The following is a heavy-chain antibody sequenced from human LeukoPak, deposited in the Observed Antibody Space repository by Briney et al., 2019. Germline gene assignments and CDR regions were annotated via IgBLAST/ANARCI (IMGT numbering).Heavy chain of an antibody. D-gene: IGHD2-15*01. Sequence: GGSLRLSCAASGFTFSSYAMNWVRQAPGTGLEWISGISGSGGNTYYADSVKGRFTISRDNSKNMVYLQMSSLRAEDTAVYYCATNLVVVAATGGDDASDIWGQGTMVAVSS. CDR2: ISGSGGNT. J-gene: IGHJ3*02. CDR1: GFTFSSYA. V-gene: IGHV3-23*01. CDR3: ATNLVVVAATGGDDASDI.